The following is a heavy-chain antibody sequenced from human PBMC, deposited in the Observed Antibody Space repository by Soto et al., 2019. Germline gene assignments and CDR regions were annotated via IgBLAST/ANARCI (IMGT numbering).Heavy chain of an antibody. CDR3: AKDQGGSYSSYYFSYGMDV. CDR1: GFTFSSYA. V-gene: IGHV3-23*01. CDR2: ISGSGGST. J-gene: IGHJ6*02. D-gene: IGHD1-26*01. Sequence: GGSLRLSCAASGFTFSSYAMSWVRQAPGKGLEWVSAISGSGGSTYYADSVKGRFTISRDNSKNTLYLQMNSLRAEDTAVYYCAKDQGGSYSSYYFSYGMDVWSQGTTVTVSS.